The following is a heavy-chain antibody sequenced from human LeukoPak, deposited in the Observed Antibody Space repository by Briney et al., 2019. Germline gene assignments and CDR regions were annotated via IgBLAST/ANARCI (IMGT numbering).Heavy chain of an antibody. CDR1: GGSISSNSYY. J-gene: IGHJ4*02. CDR2: IYYSGST. CDR3: ARPPPGGSSSIDY. Sequence: SETLSLTCTVSGGSISSNSYYWGWIRQPPGTGLEWIGSIYYSGSTYYNPSLKSRVTISVDTSKNQFSLKLSSVTAADTAVYYCARPPPGGSSSIDYWGQGTLVTVSS. V-gene: IGHV4-39*01. D-gene: IGHD6-6*01.